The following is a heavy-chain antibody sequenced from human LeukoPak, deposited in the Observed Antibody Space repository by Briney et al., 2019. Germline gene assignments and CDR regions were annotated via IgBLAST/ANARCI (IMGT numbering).Heavy chain of an antibody. V-gene: IGHV3-23*01. CDR2: LYGSGGGI. CDR3: AKDRLPDGRWSLDY. D-gene: IGHD6-13*01. CDR1: GSTFNNYG. Sequence: PGKSLRLSCAASGSTFNNYGMHWVRQAPGKGLEWVSGLYGSGGGIQYADSVKGRFTISRDNSRNTLYLQMDSLRAEDTALYYCAKDRLPDGRWSLDYWGQGTLVTVSS. J-gene: IGHJ4*02.